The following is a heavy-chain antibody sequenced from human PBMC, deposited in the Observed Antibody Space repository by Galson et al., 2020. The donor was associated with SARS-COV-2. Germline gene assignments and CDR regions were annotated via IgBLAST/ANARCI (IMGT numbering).Heavy chain of an antibody. D-gene: IGHD5-18*01. Sequence: ASETLSLTCTVSGGSITNRVYYWSWIRLPPGKGLEYIGYVHSSGSTKYSPSLKSRVSISVDRSKNQFSLKLTSLTAADTAMYYCARVKSGYSYGMADYWGQGTLVTVSS. CDR3: ARVKSGYSYGMADY. J-gene: IGHJ4*02. CDR1: GGSITNRVYY. V-gene: IGHV4-31*03. CDR2: VHSSGST.